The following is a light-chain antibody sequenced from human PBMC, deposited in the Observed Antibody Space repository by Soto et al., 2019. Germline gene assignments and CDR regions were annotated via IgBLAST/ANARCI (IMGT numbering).Light chain of an antibody. CDR1: SSDVGGYNY. V-gene: IGLV2-14*01. CDR3: SSYTSSSTDV. CDR2: EVS. J-gene: IGLJ1*01. Sequence: QSALTQPASVSASAGQSITISCTGTSSDVGGYNYVSWYQQHPGKAPKLVIYEVSNRPSGVSNRFSGSKSGNTASLTISGLQADDEADYYCSSYTSSSTDVFGPGTKVTVL.